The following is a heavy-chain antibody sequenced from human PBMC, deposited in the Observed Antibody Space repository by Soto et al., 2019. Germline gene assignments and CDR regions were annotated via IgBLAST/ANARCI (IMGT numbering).Heavy chain of an antibody. D-gene: IGHD4-17*01. CDR2: IYPGGRT. J-gene: IGHJ3*01. V-gene: IGHV3-53*04. CDR3: ARPLYGDYISSAFEV. Sequence: GGSLRLSCSASGFTVSSNYMSWVRQAPGKGLQWVSIIYPGGRTSYADSVKGRFTISRHSSENTVYLQMDSLRPDDTAVYYCARPLYGDYISSAFEVWGQGTMVTVSS. CDR1: GFTVSSNY.